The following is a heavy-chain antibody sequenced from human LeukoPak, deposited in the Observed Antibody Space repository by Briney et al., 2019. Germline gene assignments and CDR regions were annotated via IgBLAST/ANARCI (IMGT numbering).Heavy chain of an antibody. CDR2: INPSGGST. J-gene: IGHJ4*02. D-gene: IGHD4-23*01. CDR1: GYTFTKYY. CDR3: ARLRTDYGGQYFLDY. Sequence: ASVKVSCKASGYTFTKYYMHWVRQAPGQGLEWMGIINPSGGSTSYAQKFQGRVTMTRDTSTSRVYMEVSSLRPEDTAVYYCARLRTDYGGQYFLDYWGQGTLVTVSS. V-gene: IGHV1-46*01.